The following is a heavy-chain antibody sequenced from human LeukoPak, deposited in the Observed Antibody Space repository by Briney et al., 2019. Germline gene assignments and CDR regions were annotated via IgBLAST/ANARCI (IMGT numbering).Heavy chain of an antibody. CDR2: INSDGSST. D-gene: IGHD3-16*01. V-gene: IGHV3-74*01. CDR1: GFTFSSYW. CDR3: AKNGEGGSYFDY. Sequence: PGGSLRLSCAASGFTFSSYWMHWVRQAPGKGLVWVSRINSDGSSTSYADSVKGRFTISRDNAKNTLYLQMNSLRAEDTAVYYCAKNGEGGSYFDYWGQGTLVTVSS. J-gene: IGHJ4*02.